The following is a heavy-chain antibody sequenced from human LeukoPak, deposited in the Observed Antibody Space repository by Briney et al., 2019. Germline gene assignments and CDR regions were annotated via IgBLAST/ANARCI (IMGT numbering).Heavy chain of an antibody. V-gene: IGHV1-8*01. Sequence: GASVKVSCTASGYSFTSYDINWVRQATGQGLEWVGSMNPNSGNTDYAQKLQGRITMTRSTSISTAYMELSSLRSEDTAVYYCARGDYWGQGTLVTVSS. CDR1: GYSFTSYD. CDR2: MNPNSGNT. CDR3: ARGDY. J-gene: IGHJ4*02.